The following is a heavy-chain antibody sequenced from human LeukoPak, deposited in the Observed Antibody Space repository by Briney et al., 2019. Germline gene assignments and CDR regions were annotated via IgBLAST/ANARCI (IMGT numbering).Heavy chain of an antibody. CDR2: MYYAGST. Sequence: SETLSLTCNVSGGSISTTSYYWGWISQSPGKGLEWIASMYYAGSTYYNPSLKSRVTISIDTSKNQVSMNLTSVTAADTAVYYCASRPPVSGYVVSWGQGTLVTVSS. J-gene: IGHJ4*02. D-gene: IGHD5-12*01. V-gene: IGHV4-39*01. CDR1: GGSISTTSYY. CDR3: ASRPPVSGYVVS.